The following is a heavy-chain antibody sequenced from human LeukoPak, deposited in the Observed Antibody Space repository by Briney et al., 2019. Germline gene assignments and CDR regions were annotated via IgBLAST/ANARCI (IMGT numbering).Heavy chain of an antibody. CDR2: ISYDGSNK. CDR3: AKEEGRLTGSLFRY. CDR1: GFTFSSYG. V-gene: IGHV3-30*18. D-gene: IGHD3-9*01. J-gene: IGHJ4*02. Sequence: GRSLRLSCAASGFTFSSYGMHWARQAPGKGLEWVAVISYDGSNKYYADSVKGRFTISRDNSKNTLYLQMNSLRAEDTAVYYCAKEEGRLTGSLFRYWGQGTLVTVSS.